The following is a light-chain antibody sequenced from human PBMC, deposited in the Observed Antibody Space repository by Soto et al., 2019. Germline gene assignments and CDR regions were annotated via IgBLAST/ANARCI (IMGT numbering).Light chain of an antibody. CDR2: DAS. Sequence: DIQMTQSPSTLSASVGDRVTITCRASQSISSWLAWYQEKPGKTPKLLIYDASSLESGVPSRFSGSGSGTEFTLTISSLQPDDFATYYCQQYNSYPLTFGGGTKVDIK. CDR3: QQYNSYPLT. CDR1: QSISSW. J-gene: IGKJ4*01. V-gene: IGKV1-5*01.